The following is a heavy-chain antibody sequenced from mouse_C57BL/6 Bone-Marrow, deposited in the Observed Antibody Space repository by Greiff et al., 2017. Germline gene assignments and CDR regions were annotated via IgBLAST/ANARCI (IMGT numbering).Heavy chain of an antibody. D-gene: IGHD1-1*01. Sequence: QVQLQQSGAELVRPGASVKLSCKASGYTFTDYYINWVKQRPGQGLEWIARIYPGSGNTYYNEKLQGKATLTAEKSSSTAYMQLSSLTSEDSAVYFCARGDYGSSYWYFDVWGTGTTVTVSS. CDR2: IYPGSGNT. CDR3: ARGDYGSSYWYFDV. CDR1: GYTFTDYY. V-gene: IGHV1-76*01. J-gene: IGHJ1*03.